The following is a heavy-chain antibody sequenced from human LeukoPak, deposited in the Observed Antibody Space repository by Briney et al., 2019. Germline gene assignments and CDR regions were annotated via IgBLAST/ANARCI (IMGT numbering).Heavy chain of an antibody. V-gene: IGHV4-39*01. D-gene: IGHD3-9*01. CDR2: MYYGGST. CDR3: ASTHYDILTPSYYVDF. Sequence: SETLSLTCTVSGGSITSTSYYWGRIRQPPGKGLEWIGSMYYGGSTYSNPSLKSRVTISVDTSKNQFSLNLSSVTASDTAVFYCASTHYDILTPSYYVDFWGQGTLVTVSS. CDR1: GGSITSTSYY. J-gene: IGHJ4*02.